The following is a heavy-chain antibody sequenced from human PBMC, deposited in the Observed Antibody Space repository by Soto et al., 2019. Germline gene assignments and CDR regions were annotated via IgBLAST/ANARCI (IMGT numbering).Heavy chain of an antibody. CDR1: GFTFDDYA. J-gene: IGHJ5*02. Sequence: GGSLRLSCAASGFTFDDYAMHWVRQAPGKGLEWVSGISWNSGSIGYADSVKGRFTISRDNAKNSLYLQMNSLRAEDTALYYCAKAKRRSSSWGNWFDPWGQGTLVTVSS. V-gene: IGHV3-9*01. CDR3: AKAKRRSSSWGNWFDP. CDR2: ISWNSGSI. D-gene: IGHD6-13*01.